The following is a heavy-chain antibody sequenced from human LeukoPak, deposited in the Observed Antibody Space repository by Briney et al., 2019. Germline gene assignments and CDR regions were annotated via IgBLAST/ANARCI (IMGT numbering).Heavy chain of an antibody. CDR2: SRADDYST. V-gene: IGHV3-23*01. CDR1: GFAFSDSA. J-gene: IGHJ4*02. Sequence: PGGSPRLSCVAPGFAFSDSAMSWVRLTAGKGLEWVSLSRADDYSTYYADSVKGRFTISRDNSRNTMYLQMNSLRAEDTAIYYCASRPSNTWAGPLDFWGQGTLVTVSS. D-gene: IGHD6-13*01. CDR3: ASRPSNTWAGPLDF.